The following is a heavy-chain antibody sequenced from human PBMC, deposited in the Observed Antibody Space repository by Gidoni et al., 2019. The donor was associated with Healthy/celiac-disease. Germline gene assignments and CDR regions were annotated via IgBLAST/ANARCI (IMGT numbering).Heavy chain of an antibody. J-gene: IGHJ4*02. CDR2: IKQDGSEK. Sequence: EVQLVESGGGLVQPGGSLRLSCEASGFTFSSYWMSWVRQAPGKGLEWVANIKQDGSEKYYVDSVKGRFTISRDNAKNSLYLQMNSLRAEDTAVYYCARDLGYLLWFGESHYFDYWGQGTLVTVSS. V-gene: IGHV3-7*01. CDR1: GFTFSSYW. CDR3: ARDLGYLLWFGESHYFDY. D-gene: IGHD3-10*01.